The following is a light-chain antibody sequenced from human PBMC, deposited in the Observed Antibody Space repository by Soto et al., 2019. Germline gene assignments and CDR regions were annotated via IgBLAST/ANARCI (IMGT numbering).Light chain of an antibody. CDR1: QSISTY. CDR3: QQLNSYPIT. CDR2: ATS. J-gene: IGKJ5*01. Sequence: DIQMTQSPSSLSASVEDRVIITCRASQSISTYLIWYQQKPGKAPKLLIYATSSLQSGVPSRFSGTGSGTDFTLTISSLQPEDFATYYCQQLNSYPITFGQGTRLEIK. V-gene: IGKV1-39*01.